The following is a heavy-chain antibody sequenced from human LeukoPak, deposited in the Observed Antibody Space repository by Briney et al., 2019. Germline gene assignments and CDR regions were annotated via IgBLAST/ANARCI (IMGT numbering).Heavy chain of an antibody. V-gene: IGHV4-30-2*06. CDR1: GGSISSDGYS. J-gene: IGHJ5*02. CDR3: ARSVRAAAGTWFDP. D-gene: IGHD6-13*01. Sequence: PSETLSLTCAVSGGSISSDGYSWSWIRQSPGRGLEWIRYIYHSGSTHYNPSLRSRATISVDRSKSQFSLNLSSVTAADTAVYYCARSVRAAAGTWFDPWGQGTLVTVSS. CDR2: IYHSGST.